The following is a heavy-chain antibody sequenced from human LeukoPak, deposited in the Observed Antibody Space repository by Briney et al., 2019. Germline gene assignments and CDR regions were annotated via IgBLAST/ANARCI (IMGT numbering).Heavy chain of an antibody. D-gene: IGHD3-10*01. CDR3: ARDWGGGGSFDY. J-gene: IGHJ4*02. CDR1: GGSISSGGYY. Sequence: SQTLSLTCTVSGGSISSGGYYWSWIRQHPGKGLEWIGYIYYSGSTYYNPPLKSRVTISVDTSKNQFSLKLSSVTAADTAVYYCARDWGGGGSFDYWGQGTLVTVSS. CDR2: IYYSGST. V-gene: IGHV4-31*03.